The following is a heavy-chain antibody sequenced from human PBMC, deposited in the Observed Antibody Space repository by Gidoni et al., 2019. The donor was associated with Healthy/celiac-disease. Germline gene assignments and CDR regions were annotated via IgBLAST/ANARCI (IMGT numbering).Heavy chain of an antibody. J-gene: IGHJ4*02. CDR3: ARARSGGDYDY. Sequence: QVQLQPWGAGLLKPSETLSLTCAVYGGSFSGYYWSWIRQPPGKGLEWIGEINHSGSTNYNPSLKSRVTISVDTSKNQFSLKLSSVTAADTAVYYCARARSGGDYDYWGQGTLVTVSS. D-gene: IGHD4-17*01. CDR2: INHSGST. V-gene: IGHV4-34*01. CDR1: GGSFSGYY.